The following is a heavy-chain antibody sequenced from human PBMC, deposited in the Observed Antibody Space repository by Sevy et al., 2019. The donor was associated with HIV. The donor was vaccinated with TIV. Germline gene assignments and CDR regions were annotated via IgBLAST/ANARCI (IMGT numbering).Heavy chain of an antibody. CDR1: GDSITSGDYY. CDR2: IYHSGGT. J-gene: IGHJ4*02. D-gene: IGHD6-19*01. V-gene: IGHV4-30-4*01. CDR3: ARATQGWASIPMAGDDY. Sequence: SETLSLTCTVSGDSITSGDYYWSWVRQPPGKGLAWIGYIYHSGGTIYNPSLKSRVTISVDTSKNQFSLKLSSVTAADTAVYYCARATQGWASIPMAGDDYWGQGTLVTVSS.